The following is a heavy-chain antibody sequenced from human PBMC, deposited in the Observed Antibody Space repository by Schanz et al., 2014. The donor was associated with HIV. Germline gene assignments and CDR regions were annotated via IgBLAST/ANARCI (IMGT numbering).Heavy chain of an antibody. J-gene: IGHJ4*01. V-gene: IGHV3-33*08. D-gene: IGHD2-15*01. CDR3: VRDAAGRFSDRSPGY. CDR1: GFNFNNYA. CDR2: IWKDGSNT. Sequence: VRLLEAGGGLGQPGGALRLSCAASGFNFNNYAMTWVRQAPGKGLGGAAVIWKDGSNTYYGDSVKGRFTISRDNSKNTLYLQMNSLRVEDTAVYYCVRDAAGRFSDRSPGYWGQGTLVIVSS.